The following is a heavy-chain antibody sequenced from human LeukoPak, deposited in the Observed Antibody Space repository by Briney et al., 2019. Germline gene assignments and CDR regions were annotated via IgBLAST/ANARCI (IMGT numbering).Heavy chain of an antibody. D-gene: IGHD6-6*01. CDR3: ARGGIAVRFAY. CDR2: IIPIFGTA. CDR1: GGTFSSYA. J-gene: IGHJ4*02. V-gene: IGHV1-69*13. Sequence: SVKVSCKASGGTFSSYAISWVRQAPGQGLEWTGGIIPIFGTANYAQKFQGRVTITADESTSTAYMELSSLRSEDTAVYYCARGGIAVRFAYWGQGTLVTVSS.